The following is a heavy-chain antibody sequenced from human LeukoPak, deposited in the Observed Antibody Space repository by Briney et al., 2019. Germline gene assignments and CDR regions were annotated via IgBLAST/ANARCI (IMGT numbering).Heavy chain of an antibody. CDR2: IYYSGST. CDR1: GGSISSSSYY. J-gene: IGHJ4*02. Sequence: PSETLSLTCTVSGGSISSSSYYWGWIRQPPGKGLEWIGSIYYSGSTYYNPSLKSRVTISVDTSKNQFSLKLSSVTAADTAVYYCARELGGYSGGSYSPFDYWGQGTLVTVSS. V-gene: IGHV4-39*07. D-gene: IGHD1-26*01. CDR3: ARELGGYSGGSYSPFDY.